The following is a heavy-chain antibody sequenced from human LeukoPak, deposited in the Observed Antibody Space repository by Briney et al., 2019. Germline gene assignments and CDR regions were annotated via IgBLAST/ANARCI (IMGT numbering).Heavy chain of an antibody. Sequence: PWGSLRLSCAASGFTFSSYSMNWVRQAPGKGLEWVSSISSGSSYIYSADSVKGRFTISRDNAKNSLYLQMNSLRVEDTAVYYCAGKNEYSYGSVLDYWGQGTLVTVSS. J-gene: IGHJ4*02. D-gene: IGHD5-18*01. CDR2: ISSGSSYI. CDR1: GFTFSSYS. V-gene: IGHV3-21*01. CDR3: AGKNEYSYGSVLDY.